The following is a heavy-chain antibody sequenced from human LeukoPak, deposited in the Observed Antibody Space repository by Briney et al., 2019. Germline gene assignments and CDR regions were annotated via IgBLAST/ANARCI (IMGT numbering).Heavy chain of an antibody. CDR3: ASDYGDYGVIYYYGMDV. Sequence: GRSLRLSCAASGFTFSSYAMHWVCQAPGKGLEWVAVISYDGSNKYYADSVKGRFTISRDNSKNTLYLQMNSLRAEDTAVYYCASDYGDYGVIYYYGMDVWGKGTTVTVSS. CDR1: GFTFSSYA. V-gene: IGHV3-30*04. D-gene: IGHD4-17*01. J-gene: IGHJ6*04. CDR2: ISYDGSNK.